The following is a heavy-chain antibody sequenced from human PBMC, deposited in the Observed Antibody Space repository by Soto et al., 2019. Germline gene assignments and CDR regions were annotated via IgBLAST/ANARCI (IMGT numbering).Heavy chain of an antibody. D-gene: IGHD3-22*01. V-gene: IGHV1-3*01. CDR3: ARDLYYYDSSGYPSLFFDP. J-gene: IGHJ5*02. Sequence: GASVKVSSKASGYTFTSYAMHWVRQAPGQRLEWMGWINAGNGNTKYSQKFQGRVTITRDTSASTAYMELSSLRSEDTAVYYCARDLYYYDSSGYPSLFFDPWGQGTLVTVSS. CDR2: INAGNGNT. CDR1: GYTFTSYA.